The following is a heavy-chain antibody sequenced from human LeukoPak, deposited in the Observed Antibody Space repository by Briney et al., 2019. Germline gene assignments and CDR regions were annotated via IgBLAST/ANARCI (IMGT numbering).Heavy chain of an antibody. J-gene: IGHJ5*02. CDR1: GFTFSCYS. CDR2: ISSSSSYI. Sequence: GGSLRLSCAASGFTFSCYSMNWVRQAPGKGLEWVSSISSSSSYIHYADSVKGRFTISRDNAKNSLYLQMNSLRAEDTAVYYCARDRSGWFDPWGQGTLVTVSS. CDR3: ARDRSGWFDP. V-gene: IGHV3-21*01.